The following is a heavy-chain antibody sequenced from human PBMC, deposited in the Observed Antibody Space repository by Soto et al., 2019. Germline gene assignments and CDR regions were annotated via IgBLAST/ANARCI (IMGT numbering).Heavy chain of an antibody. J-gene: IGHJ5*02. CDR1: GGSFSGYY. V-gene: IGHV4-34*01. D-gene: IGHD3-3*01. Sequence: SETLSLTCAVYGGSFSGYYWSWIRQPPGKGLEWIGEINHSGSTNYNPSLKSRVTISVDTPKNQFSLKLSSVTAADTAVYYCANTYYYFWSGTRNWFDPWGQGTLVTVSS. CDR2: INHSGST. CDR3: ANTYYYFWSGTRNWFDP.